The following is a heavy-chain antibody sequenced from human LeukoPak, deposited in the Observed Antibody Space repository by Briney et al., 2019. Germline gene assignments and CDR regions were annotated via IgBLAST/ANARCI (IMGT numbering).Heavy chain of an antibody. CDR1: GFTFRKYA. Sequence: GGSLRLSCADSGFTFRKYAMSWVRQAPGKGLEWVSDISGSGGGTFYADSLKGRVTISKDKSKSTVYLQMNSLRAEDTAVYYCAARSTAAFDVWGRGTLVIVSS. D-gene: IGHD2-2*01. V-gene: IGHV3-23*01. J-gene: IGHJ2*01. CDR2: ISGSGGGT. CDR3: AARSTAAFDV.